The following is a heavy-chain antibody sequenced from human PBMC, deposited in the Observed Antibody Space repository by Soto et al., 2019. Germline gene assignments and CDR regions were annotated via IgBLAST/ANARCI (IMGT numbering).Heavy chain of an antibody. J-gene: IGHJ6*02. D-gene: IGHD6-19*01. CDR1: GFTFGDYA. CDR3: TRDLAVAGTDYYYGMDV. V-gene: IGHV3-49*03. CDR2: IRSKAYGGTT. Sequence: SLRLSCTASGFTFGDYAMSWFRQAPGKGLEWVGFIRSKAYGGTTEYAASVKGRFTISRDDSKSIAYLQMNSLKTEDTAVYYCTRDLAVAGTDYYYGMDVWGQGTTVTVSS.